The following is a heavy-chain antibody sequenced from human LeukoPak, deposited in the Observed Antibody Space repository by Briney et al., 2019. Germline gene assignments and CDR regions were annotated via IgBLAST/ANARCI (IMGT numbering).Heavy chain of an antibody. D-gene: IGHD6-13*01. CDR2: IYYSGST. V-gene: IGHV4-30-4*07. Sequence: SETLSLTCAVSGGSISSGGYSWSWIRQPPGKGLEWIGYIYYSGSTYYNPSLKSRVTISVDTSKNQFSLKLSSMTAADTTVYYCARHRADSNNWFHFDFWGQGTLVTVSS. CDR3: ARHRADSNNWFHFDF. J-gene: IGHJ4*02. CDR1: GGSISSGGYS.